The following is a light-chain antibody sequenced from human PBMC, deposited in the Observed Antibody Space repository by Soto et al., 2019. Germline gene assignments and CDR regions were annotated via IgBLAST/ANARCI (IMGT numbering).Light chain of an antibody. CDR2: AAS. V-gene: IGKV1-17*03. J-gene: IGKJ1*01. CDR3: LRHDLYPWT. Sequence: DIQMTQTPSAMSASVGDRVNITCRASQGISNYLAWFQLKPGKVPKRLMYAASTLQSGVPSRFSGSGSGTEFTLTISSLQPEDFATYYCLRHDLYPWTFGQGTKL. CDR1: QGISNY.